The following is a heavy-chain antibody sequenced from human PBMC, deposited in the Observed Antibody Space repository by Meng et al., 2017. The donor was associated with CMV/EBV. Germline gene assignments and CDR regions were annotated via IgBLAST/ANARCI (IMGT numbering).Heavy chain of an antibody. Sequence: SVKVSCKASGGTFSSYAISWVRQAPGQGLEWMGGIIPILGIANDAQKFQGRVTITADKSTSTAYMELSSLRSEDTAVYYCARDAIVVVPAATPEHRPGYYYYGMDVWGQGTTVTVSS. CDR2: IIPILGIA. D-gene: IGHD2-2*01. CDR1: GGTFSSYA. V-gene: IGHV1-69*10. J-gene: IGHJ6*02. CDR3: ARDAIVVVPAATPEHRPGYYYYGMDV.